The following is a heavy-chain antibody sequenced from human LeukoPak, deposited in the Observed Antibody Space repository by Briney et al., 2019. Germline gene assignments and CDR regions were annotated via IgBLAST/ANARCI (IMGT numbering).Heavy chain of an antibody. CDR2: IYYSGST. CDR1: GGSISSSSYY. D-gene: IGHD3-10*01. V-gene: IGHV4-39*07. CDR3: ARGVVRGVIINRRFDY. J-gene: IGHJ4*02. Sequence: SETLSLTCTVSGGSISSSSYYWGWIRQPPGKGLEWIGSIYYSGSTYYNPSLKSRVTISVDTSRNQFSLKLSSVTAADTAVYYCARGVVRGVIINRRFDYWGQGTLVTVSS.